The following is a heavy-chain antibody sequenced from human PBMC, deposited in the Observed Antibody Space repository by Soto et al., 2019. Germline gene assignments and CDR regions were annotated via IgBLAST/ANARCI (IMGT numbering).Heavy chain of an antibody. J-gene: IGHJ4*02. Sequence: GGSLRLSCAASGFTVSNNYMSWVRQAPGKGLEWVSVIYSGGSTYYADSVKGRFTISRDNSKNTLSVQMDSLRVEDTALYYCATDGGSVCSGGTCYLQAPDSWGQGTMVTVS. D-gene: IGHD2-15*01. CDR3: ATDGGSVCSGGTCYLQAPDS. CDR1: GFTVSNNY. CDR2: IYSGGST. V-gene: IGHV3-53*01.